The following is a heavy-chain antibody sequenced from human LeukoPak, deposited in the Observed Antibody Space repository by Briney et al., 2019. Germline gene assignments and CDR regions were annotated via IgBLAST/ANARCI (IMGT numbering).Heavy chain of an antibody. CDR3: ARGPIAVAGTDFDY. D-gene: IGHD6-19*01. CDR2: IYYSGST. CDR1: GGSISSSGHY. Sequence: ASETLSLTCTVSGGSISSSGHYWGWIRQPPGKGLEWIGIIYYSGSTYYNPSLKSRVTISVDTSKNQFSLKLSSVTAADTAVYYCARGPIAVAGTDFDYWGQGTLVTVSS. J-gene: IGHJ4*02. V-gene: IGHV4-39*01.